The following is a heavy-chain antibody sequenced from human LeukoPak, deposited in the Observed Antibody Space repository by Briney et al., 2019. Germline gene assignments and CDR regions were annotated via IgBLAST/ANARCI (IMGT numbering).Heavy chain of an antibody. CDR1: GFCVSSTY. D-gene: IGHD1-7*01. V-gene: IGHV3-66*01. J-gene: IGHJ4*02. CDR3: ARENSFDY. Sequence: GGSLRLSSAASGFCVSSTYMSWVRQAPGKGLEWVSVIYSGGSIYYADSVKGRFTISRDNYKNTLYLQMNTLRAEDTAVYYCARENSFDYWGQGTLVTVSS. CDR2: IYSGGSI.